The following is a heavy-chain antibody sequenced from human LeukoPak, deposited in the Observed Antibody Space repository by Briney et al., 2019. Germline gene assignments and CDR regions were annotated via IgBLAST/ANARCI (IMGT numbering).Heavy chain of an antibody. D-gene: IGHD4-17*01. Sequence: PGGSLRLSCIGYGFSFRNYWMSWVRQAPGKGLEGVASIEEDGSDKFYVDSVKGRFTISRDNTKNSVFVQMNSLWAEDTAVYYCARLKDGVTIFDYWGQGILVSVAS. J-gene: IGHJ4*02. CDR3: ARLKDGVTIFDY. V-gene: IGHV3-7*01. CDR1: GFSFRNYW. CDR2: IEEDGSDK.